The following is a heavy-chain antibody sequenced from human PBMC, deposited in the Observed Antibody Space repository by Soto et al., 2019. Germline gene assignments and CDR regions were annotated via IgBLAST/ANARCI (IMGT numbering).Heavy chain of an antibody. D-gene: IGHD2-2*01. J-gene: IGHJ5*02. CDR3: ARDLSKIVVVPAAIKWFDP. CDR1: GGTFSSYT. V-gene: IGHV1-69*04. CDR2: IIPILGVA. Sequence: SVKVSCKASGGTFSSYTISWVRQAPGQGLEWMGRIIPILGVANYAQKFQGRVTITADKSTSTAYMELSSLRSEDTAVYYCARDLSKIVVVPAAIKWFDPWGQGTLVTVSS.